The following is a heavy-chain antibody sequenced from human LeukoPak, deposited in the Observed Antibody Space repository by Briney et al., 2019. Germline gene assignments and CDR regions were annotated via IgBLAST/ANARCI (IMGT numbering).Heavy chain of an antibody. V-gene: IGHV3-21*01. D-gene: IGHD4-11*01. J-gene: IGHJ6*03. CDR3: ARELLTYSNHKLGHYMDV. Sequence: TGGSLRLSCAAAGFTFSNYNMNWVRQAPGKGLEWVSCISSSSSYIYYADSVKGRFTISRENSKNSLYLQVNSLRAEDTVLYFCARELLTYSNHKLGHYMDVWGKGTTVTVSS. CDR2: ISSSSSYI. CDR1: GFTFSNYN.